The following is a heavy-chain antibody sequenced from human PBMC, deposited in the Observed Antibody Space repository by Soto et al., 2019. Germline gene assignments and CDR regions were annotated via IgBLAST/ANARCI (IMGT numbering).Heavy chain of an antibody. Sequence: QVQLVESGGGVVQPGRSLRLSCAASGFTFSSYGMHWVRQAPGKGLEWVAVISYDGSNKYYADSVKGRFTISRDNSKNTLYLQMNSLRAEDTAVYYCAKGRWEMATITSEYFDLWCRGTLVTVSS. D-gene: IGHD5-12*01. V-gene: IGHV3-30*18. CDR3: AKGRWEMATITSEYFDL. CDR1: GFTFSSYG. J-gene: IGHJ2*01. CDR2: ISYDGSNK.